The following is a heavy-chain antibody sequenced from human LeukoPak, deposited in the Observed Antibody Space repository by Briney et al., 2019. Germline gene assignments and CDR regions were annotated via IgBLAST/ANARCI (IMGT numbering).Heavy chain of an antibody. CDR1: GFTFSSYG. Sequence: GGSLRLSCAASGFTFSSYGMHWVRQAPGKGLEWVSYISSSSSTIYYADSVKGRFTISRDNAKNSLYLQMNSLRAEDTAVYYCASNIAARRGPFDYWGQGTLVTVSS. V-gene: IGHV3-48*01. CDR3: ASNIAARRGPFDY. J-gene: IGHJ4*02. CDR2: ISSSSSTI. D-gene: IGHD6-6*01.